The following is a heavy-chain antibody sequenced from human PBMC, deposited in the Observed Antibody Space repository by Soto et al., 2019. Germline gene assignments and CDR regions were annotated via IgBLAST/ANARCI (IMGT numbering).Heavy chain of an antibody. J-gene: IGHJ4*02. Sequence: TLSLTCTVSGGSISSGDYYWSWIRQPPGKGLEWIGYIYYSGSTYYNPSLKSRVTISVDTSKNQFSLKLSSVTAADTAVYYCARWKRGYSYGFCFGYWGQGTLVTVSS. CDR1: GGSISSGDYY. CDR2: IYYSGST. D-gene: IGHD5-18*01. V-gene: IGHV4-30-4*01. CDR3: ARWKRGYSYGFCFGY.